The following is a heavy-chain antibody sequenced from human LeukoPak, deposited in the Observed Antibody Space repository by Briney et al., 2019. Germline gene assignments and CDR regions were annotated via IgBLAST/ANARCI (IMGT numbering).Heavy chain of an antibody. CDR1: GFTFSSYG. D-gene: IGHD3-10*01. J-gene: IGHJ4*02. CDR3: AKEWMKMVRGVMEGGGLDY. CDR2: ISYDGSNK. Sequence: AGGSLRLSCAASGFTFSSYGMHWVRQAPGKGLEWVAVISYDGSNKYYADSVKGRFTISRDNSKNTLYLQMNSLRAEDTAVYYCAKEWMKMVRGVMEGGGLDYWGQGTLVTVSS. V-gene: IGHV3-30*18.